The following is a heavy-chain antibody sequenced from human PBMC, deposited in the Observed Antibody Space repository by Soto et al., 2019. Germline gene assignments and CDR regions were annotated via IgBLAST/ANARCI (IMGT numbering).Heavy chain of an antibody. D-gene: IGHD5-12*01. CDR1: GDSVSSNSAA. V-gene: IGHV6-1*01. Sequence: SETLSLTCAISGDSVSSNSAAWNWIRQSPSRGLEWLGRTYYRSKWYNDYAVSVKSRITINPDTSKNQFSLQLNSVTPEDTAVYYCARGGVGGDIVATIDPRRYYYMDVWGKGTTVTVSS. CDR3: ARGGVGGDIVATIDPRRYYYMDV. CDR2: TYYRSKWYN. J-gene: IGHJ6*03.